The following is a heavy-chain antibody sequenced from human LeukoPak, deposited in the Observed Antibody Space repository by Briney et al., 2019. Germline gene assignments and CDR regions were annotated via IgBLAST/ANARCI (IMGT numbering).Heavy chain of an antibody. CDR1: GGSFSGYY. Sequence: SETLSLTCAVYGGSFSGYYWSWIRQXPGKGLEWIGEINHSGTTNYNPSLKSRVTISVDTSKNQFSLKLTSVTAADTAVYYCARGPQSRFDYWGQGTLVTVSS. CDR3: ARGPQSRFDY. J-gene: IGHJ4*02. V-gene: IGHV4-34*01. CDR2: INHSGTT.